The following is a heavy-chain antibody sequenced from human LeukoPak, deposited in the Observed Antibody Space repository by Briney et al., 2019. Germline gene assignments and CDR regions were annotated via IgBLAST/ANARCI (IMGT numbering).Heavy chain of an antibody. CDR3: ARDAGYRSRLNYFDP. CDR1: GGSISNYY. D-gene: IGHD5-24*01. Sequence: PSETLSLTRTVSGGSISNYYWSWLRQSPGKELEWIAHVYYTGTTIYSPSLKSRLTVSVDPSKNQFSLNLSSVTAADTAVYYCARDAGYRSRLNYFDPWGQGTLVTVSS. V-gene: IGHV4-59*01. CDR2: VYYTGTT. J-gene: IGHJ5*02.